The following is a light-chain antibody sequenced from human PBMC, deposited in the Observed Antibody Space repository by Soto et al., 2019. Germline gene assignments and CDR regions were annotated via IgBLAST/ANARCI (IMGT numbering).Light chain of an antibody. CDR1: QSVSSN. CDR2: GAS. V-gene: IGKV3-15*01. Sequence: EIVMTQSPATLSVSPGERATLSCRASQSVSSNLARYQHKPGQAPRLLIFGASTRATGIPARFSGSGSGTAFTLTVSSLQSEDFAVYYCQQYNNWPPITFGQGTRLEIK. CDR3: QQYNNWPPIT. J-gene: IGKJ5*01.